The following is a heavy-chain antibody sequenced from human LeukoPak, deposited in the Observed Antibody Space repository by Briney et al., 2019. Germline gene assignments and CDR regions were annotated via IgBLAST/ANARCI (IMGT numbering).Heavy chain of an antibody. Sequence: PSETLSLTCTVSGGSVTGGTYYWSWIRQPPGKGLEWIGYIKNSGSTNFNPSLKNRVTISVDTSKNQFSLKLSSVTAADTAVYYCARAGYCSGGSCFRAYYFDSWGQGALVTVSS. D-gene: IGHD2-15*01. J-gene: IGHJ4*02. CDR1: GGSVTGGTYY. CDR2: IKNSGST. CDR3: ARAGYCSGGSCFRAYYFDS. V-gene: IGHV4-61*01.